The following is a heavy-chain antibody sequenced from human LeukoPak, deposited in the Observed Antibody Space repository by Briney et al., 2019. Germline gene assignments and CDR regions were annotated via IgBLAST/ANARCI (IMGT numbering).Heavy chain of an antibody. CDR2: ISSSSSYI. CDR3: AREAVPSGSGQY. CDR1: GLPFSICA. V-gene: IGHV3-21*01. Sequence: GGSLTLSCSVSGLPFSICAMNWVREARGKGLECVSSISSSSSYIYYADSVKGRFTISRDNAKNSLYLQMNSLRAEDTAVYYCAREAVPSGSGQYWGQGTLVTVSS. J-gene: IGHJ4*02. D-gene: IGHD2-15*01.